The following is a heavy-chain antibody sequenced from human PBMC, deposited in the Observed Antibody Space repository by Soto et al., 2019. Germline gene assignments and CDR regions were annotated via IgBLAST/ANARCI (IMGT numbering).Heavy chain of an antibody. J-gene: IGHJ4*02. CDR1: GFTFSTYS. CDR2: ISSSSTI. Sequence: GESLKISCAASGFTFSTYSMNWVRQAPGKGLEWVSSISSSSTIYYADSVKGRFTISRDNVQNSLYLQMHSLRAEDTAVYYCARERGSGWTFDYWGQGTLVTVSS. CDR3: ARERGSGWTFDY. V-gene: IGHV3-48*01. D-gene: IGHD6-19*01.